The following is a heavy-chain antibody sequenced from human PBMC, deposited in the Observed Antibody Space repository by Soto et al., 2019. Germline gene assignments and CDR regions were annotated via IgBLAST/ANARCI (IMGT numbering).Heavy chain of an antibody. V-gene: IGHV1-8*01. CDR2: MNPNSGNT. J-gene: IGHJ5*02. CDR1: GYTFTSYD. Sequence: GASVKVSCKASGYTFTSYDINWVRQATGQGLEWMGWMNPNSGNTGYAQKFQGRVTMTRNTSISTAYMELSSLRSEDTAVYYCARGDLRLERQVFMIDPWGQGTLVTVSS. D-gene: IGHD1-1*01. CDR3: ARGDLRLERQVFMIDP.